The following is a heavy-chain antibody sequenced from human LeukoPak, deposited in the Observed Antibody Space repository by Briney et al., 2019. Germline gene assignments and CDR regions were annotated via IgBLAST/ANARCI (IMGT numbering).Heavy chain of an antibody. J-gene: IGHJ3*02. D-gene: IGHD6-13*01. Sequence: PGGSLRLSCAGSGFTFRFYAMTWVRQAPGKGLEWVSGISGDASVSKDADSVKGRFNISRDNSKNTLYLQLNSLRVEDTAIYYCAKAYSSSLYGDAFHIWGQGSMVTVSP. V-gene: IGHV3-23*01. CDR3: AKAYSSSLYGDAFHI. CDR1: GFTFRFYA. CDR2: ISGDASVS.